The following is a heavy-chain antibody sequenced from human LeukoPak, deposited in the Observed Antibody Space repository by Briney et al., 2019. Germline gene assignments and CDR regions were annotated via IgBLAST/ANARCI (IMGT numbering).Heavy chain of an antibody. J-gene: IGHJ4*02. Sequence: ASVKVSCKASGYTFTGYYMHWVRQAPGQGLEWMGWINPNSGGTNYAQRFQGRVTMTRDTSISTAYMELSRLRSDDTAVYYCARSGMIVVVTFDYWGQGTLVTVSS. D-gene: IGHD3-22*01. CDR1: GYTFTGYY. CDR2: INPNSGGT. V-gene: IGHV1-2*02. CDR3: ARSGMIVVVTFDY.